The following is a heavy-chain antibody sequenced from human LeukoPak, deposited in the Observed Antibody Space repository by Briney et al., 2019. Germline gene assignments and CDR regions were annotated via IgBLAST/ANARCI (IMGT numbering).Heavy chain of an antibody. V-gene: IGHV4-34*01. CDR3: ARRSVGVPAAMRLQERRFYNWFDP. J-gene: IGHJ5*02. D-gene: IGHD2-2*01. CDR1: GGSFSGYY. Sequence: PSETLSLTCAVYGGSFSGYYWSWIRQPPGKGLEWIGEINHSGSTNYNPSLKSRVTISVDTSKNQFSLKLSSVTAADTAVYYCARRSVGVPAAMRLQERRFYNWFDPWGQGTLVTVSS. CDR2: INHSGST.